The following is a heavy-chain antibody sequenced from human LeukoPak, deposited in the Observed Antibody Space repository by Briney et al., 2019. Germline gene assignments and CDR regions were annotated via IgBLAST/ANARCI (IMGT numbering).Heavy chain of an antibody. CDR2: ISAYNGNT. Sequence: GASVKVSCKASGGTFSSYAISWVRQAPGQGLEWMGWISAYNGNTNYAQKLQGRVTMTTDTSTSTAYMELRSLRSDDTAVYYCARATVRGAIHPNWFDPWGQGTLVTVSS. CDR3: ARATVRGAIHPNWFDP. V-gene: IGHV1-18*01. D-gene: IGHD3-10*01. J-gene: IGHJ5*02. CDR1: GGTFSSYA.